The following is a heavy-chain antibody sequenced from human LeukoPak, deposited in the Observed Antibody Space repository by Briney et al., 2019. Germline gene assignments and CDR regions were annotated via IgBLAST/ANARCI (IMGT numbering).Heavy chain of an antibody. J-gene: IGHJ5*02. CDR3: ARDCTNGVCFRFDP. CDR1: GFTFSSYS. D-gene: IGHD2-8*01. Sequence: GGSLRLSCAASGFTFSSYSMNWVRQAPGKGLEWVSSISSSSSYIYYADSVKGRFTISRDNAKNSLYLQMNSLRAEDTAVYYRARDCTNGVCFRFDPWGQGTLVTVSS. CDR2: ISSSSSYI. V-gene: IGHV3-21*01.